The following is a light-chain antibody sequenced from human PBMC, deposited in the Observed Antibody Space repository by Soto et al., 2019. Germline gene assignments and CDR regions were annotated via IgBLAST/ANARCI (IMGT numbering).Light chain of an antibody. Sequence: EIVMTQSPATLSVSPGERATLSCRASQSVSSDLAWYQQKPGQAPRLLVYGASTRDTGIPARFSGRGSGNPFTLTISSRRSEDFAVYYCQQHNNWPLTVGGGTKVEIK. CDR1: QSVSSD. CDR2: GAS. CDR3: QQHNNWPLT. J-gene: IGKJ4*02. V-gene: IGKV3-15*01.